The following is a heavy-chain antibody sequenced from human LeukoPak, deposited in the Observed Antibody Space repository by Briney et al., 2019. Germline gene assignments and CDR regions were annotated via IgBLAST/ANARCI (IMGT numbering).Heavy chain of an antibody. V-gene: IGHV1-8*01. Sequence: SVKVSCKASGYTFISYDINWVRQATGQGLEWMGWMNPNSGNTGYAQKFQGRVTMTRNTSISTAYMELSSLRSEDTAVYYCARVIAVAGTNYYYYYMDVWGKGTTVTVSS. CDR1: GYTFISYD. CDR2: MNPNSGNT. J-gene: IGHJ6*03. CDR3: ARVIAVAGTNYYYYYMDV. D-gene: IGHD6-19*01.